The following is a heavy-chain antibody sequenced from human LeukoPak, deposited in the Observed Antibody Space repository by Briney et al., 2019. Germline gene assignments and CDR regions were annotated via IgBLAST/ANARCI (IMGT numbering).Heavy chain of an antibody. J-gene: IGHJ4*02. V-gene: IGHV3-23*01. Sequence: GGSLRLSCAASGFTFSSYAMNWVRQAPGKGLEWISSISGSGDNTYYADSVKGRFTISRGNSKNTLYLQMNSLRAEDTAVYYCARECGSGSYQIDYWGQGTLVTVSS. CDR1: GFTFSSYA. CDR3: ARECGSGSYQIDY. CDR2: ISGSGDNT. D-gene: IGHD3-10*01.